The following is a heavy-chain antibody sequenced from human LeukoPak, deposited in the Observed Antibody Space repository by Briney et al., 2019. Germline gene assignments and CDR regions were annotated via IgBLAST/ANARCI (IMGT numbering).Heavy chain of an antibody. Sequence: ASVKVSCKASGYTFTSYDINWVRQATGQGLEWMGWMNPNSANTGYAQKFQGRVTMTRNTSISTAYMKLSSLRSEDTALYYCARASSSWYTGDRYYFDYWGHGNLVTVSS. D-gene: IGHD6-13*01. CDR3: ARASSSWYTGDRYYFDY. CDR2: MNPNSANT. J-gene: IGHJ4*01. CDR1: GYTFTSYD. V-gene: IGHV1-8*01.